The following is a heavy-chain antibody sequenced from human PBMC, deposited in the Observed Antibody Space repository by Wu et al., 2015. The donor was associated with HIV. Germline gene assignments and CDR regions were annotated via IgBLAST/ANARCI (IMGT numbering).Heavy chain of an antibody. CDR1: GGTFNSYG. D-gene: IGHD6-19*01. CDR3: ARDTRRQWLVDGSGDAFDI. CDR2: IIPIFGTA. J-gene: IGHJ3*02. Sequence: QVQLVQSGAEVKKPGSSVKVSCKASGGTFNSYGINWVRQAPGQGLEWMGRIIPIFGTANYAQKFQGRVTITADESTSTAYMELSILRSEDTAVYYCARDTRRQWLVDGSGDAFDIWGQGTMVTVSS. V-gene: IGHV1-69*13.